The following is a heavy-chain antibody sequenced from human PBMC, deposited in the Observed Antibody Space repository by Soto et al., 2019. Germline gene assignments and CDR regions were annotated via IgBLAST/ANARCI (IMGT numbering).Heavy chain of an antibody. V-gene: IGHV4-59*12. D-gene: IGHD2-2*01. Sequence: SETLSLTCTVSGVYISNYYWTWIRQPPGKGLEWIGYAYYSGSTNYNPSLKSRVTISVDTSKNQFSLKLSSVTAVDTAVYYCAREVGPNWFDPWGQGTLVTVS. J-gene: IGHJ5*02. CDR1: GVYISNYY. CDR2: AYYSGST. CDR3: AREVGPNWFDP.